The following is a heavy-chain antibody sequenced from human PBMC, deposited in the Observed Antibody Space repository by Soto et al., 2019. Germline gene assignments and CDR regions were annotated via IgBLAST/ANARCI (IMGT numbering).Heavy chain of an antibody. J-gene: IGHJ3*02. CDR2: INRNGGST. CDR3: ARDLFGYYYYDSSGFSDAFDI. Sequence: PGGSLRLSCVASGFTFDDYGMSWVRQAPGKGLECVSGINRNGGSTGYADSVKGRFTISRDNAKNSLYLQMNSLRVEDTALYYCARDLFGYYYYDSSGFSDAFDIWGQGIMVTVSS. D-gene: IGHD3-22*01. V-gene: IGHV3-20*04. CDR1: GFTFDDYG.